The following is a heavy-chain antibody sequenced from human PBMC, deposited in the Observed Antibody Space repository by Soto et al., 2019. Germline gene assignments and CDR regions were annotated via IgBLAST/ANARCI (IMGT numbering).Heavy chain of an antibody. V-gene: IGHV3-7*05. CDR2: IKSDGSEL. Sequence: EVRLVESGGGFVQPGGCLRLSCEASGFTFSSYWMTWVRQAPGKGLEWVAIIKSDGSELYYVDSVKGRFTISRDNAKNSLYLQMNRLAAGDTAVYYCARGIWQWHPASLYWGQGTLVTVSS. CDR3: ARGIWQWHPASLY. D-gene: IGHD6-19*01. J-gene: IGHJ4*02. CDR1: GFTFSSYW.